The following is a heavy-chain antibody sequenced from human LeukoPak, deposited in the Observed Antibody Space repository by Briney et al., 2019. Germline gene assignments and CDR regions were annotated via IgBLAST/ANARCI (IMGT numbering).Heavy chain of an antibody. CDR3: ARTDNLVITTPKHFDY. Sequence: EASVKVSCKASGYTFTSYDTNCVREAPGQGLEWVGWMNPNSGNTGYAQKLHGRVTMTTDTSTSTAYMELRSLRSDDTAVYYCARTDNLVITTPKHFDYWGQGTLVTVSS. CDR2: MNPNSGNT. J-gene: IGHJ4*02. V-gene: IGHV1-8*01. CDR1: GYTFTSYD. D-gene: IGHD3-22*01.